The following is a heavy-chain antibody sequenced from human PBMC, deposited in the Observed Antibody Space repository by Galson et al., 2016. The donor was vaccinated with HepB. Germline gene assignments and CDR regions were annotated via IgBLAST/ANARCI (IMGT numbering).Heavy chain of an antibody. CDR3: TRAGTSTRYFDN. D-gene: IGHD2/OR15-2a*01. V-gene: IGHV3-72*01. CDR1: GFIFSDYY. Sequence: SLRLSCATSGFIFSDYYMDWVRQAPGKGLEWVARSRNKPSSYTTEYDASVEGRFTISRDESKNSLYLQMRSLKTEDTAVYYCTRAGTSTRYFDNWGQGTLVTVSS. J-gene: IGHJ4*02. CDR2: SRNKPSSYTT.